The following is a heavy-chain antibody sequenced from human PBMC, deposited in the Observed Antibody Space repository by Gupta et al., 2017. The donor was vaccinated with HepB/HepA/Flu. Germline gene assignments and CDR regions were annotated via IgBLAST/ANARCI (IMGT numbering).Heavy chain of an antibody. CDR2: INQDGSEK. Sequence: EEQLVESGGGLVQPGGSLRLSCAASGFTFSSSWMPWVRQAPGKGLEWVATINQDGSEKHYVDSVKGRFTISRDNAKNSLHLQMNSLRADDTAVYYCARKKYYYDTSDLGWFDPWGRGILVTVSS. J-gene: IGHJ5*02. CDR3: ARKKYYYDTSDLGWFDP. CDR1: GFTFSSSW. V-gene: IGHV3-7*03. D-gene: IGHD3-22*01.